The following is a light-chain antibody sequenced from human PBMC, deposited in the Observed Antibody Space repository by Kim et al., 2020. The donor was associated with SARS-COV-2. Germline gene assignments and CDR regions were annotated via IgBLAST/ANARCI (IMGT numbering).Light chain of an antibody. J-gene: IGKJ1*01. CDR1: QGISSS. Sequence: ASVGDRVTITCRAGQGISSSLAWYQQKPGKAPKLLIYGASTLQSGVPSRFSGSGSETDFTLTISSLQPEDFATYYCQQLNSYPWTFGQGTKVDIK. CDR2: GAS. V-gene: IGKV1-9*01. CDR3: QQLNSYPWT.